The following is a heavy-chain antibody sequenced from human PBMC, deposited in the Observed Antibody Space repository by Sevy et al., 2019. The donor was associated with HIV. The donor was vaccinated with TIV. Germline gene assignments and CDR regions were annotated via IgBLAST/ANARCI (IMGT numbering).Heavy chain of an antibody. D-gene: IGHD3-16*02. J-gene: IGHJ4*02. Sequence: GGSLRLSCAASGFSFNGYAMHWVRQAPGKGLEWLAVISYEGSVKYYTDSVKGQFTISRDNTKNTLFLQLNSLRPEDTAVYYCVREGRNYEYVWGTYHSGVRAQGTLVTVSS. CDR1: GFSFNGYA. V-gene: IGHV3-30*04. CDR2: ISYEGSVK. CDR3: VREGRNYEYVWGTYHSGV.